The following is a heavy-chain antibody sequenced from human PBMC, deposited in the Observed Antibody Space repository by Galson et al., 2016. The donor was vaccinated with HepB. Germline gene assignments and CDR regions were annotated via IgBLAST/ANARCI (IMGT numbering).Heavy chain of an antibody. Sequence: GKGLEWVSYISSSSSYIYYADAVKGRFIISRDNAKKSLYLQMNSLRDEDTAVYYCARDAWSGYCARDAFDIWGQGTMVTVSS. J-gene: IGHJ3*02. CDR3: ARDAWSGYCARDAFDI. CDR2: ISSSSSYI. D-gene: IGHD3-3*01. V-gene: IGHV3-21*01.